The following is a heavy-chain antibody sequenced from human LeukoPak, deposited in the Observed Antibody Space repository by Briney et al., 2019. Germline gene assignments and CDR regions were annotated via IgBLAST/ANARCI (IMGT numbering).Heavy chain of an antibody. V-gene: IGHV3-7*01. CDR2: IEQDGSEK. J-gene: IGHJ4*02. CDR1: GFTFSRYW. D-gene: IGHD6-13*01. CDR3: ARSAGSSGWYEGYYFDY. Sequence: AGGSLRLSCAASGFTFSRYWMSWVRQAPGKGLEWVANIEQDGSEKYYVDSVKGRFTISRDNAKTSLYLQMNSLRAEDTAIYYCARSAGSSGWYEGYYFDYWGQGTLVTVSS.